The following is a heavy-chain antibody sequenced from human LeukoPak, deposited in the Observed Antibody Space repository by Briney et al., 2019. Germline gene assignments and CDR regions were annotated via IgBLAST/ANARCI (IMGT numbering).Heavy chain of an antibody. J-gene: IGHJ6*02. CDR2: ISRSISTM. V-gene: IGHV3-48*01. CDR3: ARGARATLGKDYYYGMEV. CDR1: EFTFSSYS. Sequence: GGSLRLSCAASEFTFSSYSMNWVRQAPGKGLEWISFISRSISTMYYADSVKGRFTISRDNAKNSVYLQMNSLRTEDTAVYYCARGARATLGKDYYYGMEVWGQGTTVTVSS. D-gene: IGHD2-15*01.